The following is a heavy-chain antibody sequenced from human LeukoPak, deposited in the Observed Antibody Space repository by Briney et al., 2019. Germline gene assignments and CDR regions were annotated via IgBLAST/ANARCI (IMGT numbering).Heavy chain of an antibody. D-gene: IGHD2-21*02. J-gene: IGHJ4*02. CDR3: ARQPYCGGDCSTYYFDY. V-gene: IGHV1-18*01. CDR2: ISAYNGNT. Sequence: ASVKVSCKASGYTFTSYGISWVRQAPGQGLEWMGWISAYNGNTNYAQKLQGRVTMTTDTSTSTAYMELRSLRSDDTAVYYCARQPYCGGDCSTYYFDYWGQGTLVTVSS. CDR1: GYTFTSYG.